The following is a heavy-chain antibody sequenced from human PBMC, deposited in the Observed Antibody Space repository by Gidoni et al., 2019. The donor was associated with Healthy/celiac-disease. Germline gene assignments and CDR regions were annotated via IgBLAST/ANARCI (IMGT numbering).Heavy chain of an antibody. D-gene: IGHD3-22*01. J-gene: IGHJ3*02. Sequence: QVQLVQSGAEVKKPESSVTVSCKAPRSTFSSYAISWVRQAPGQGLAWMGGIIPIFGTANYAQKFQGRVTITADESTSTAYMELSSLRSEDTAVYYCASQRSYYDSSGYYRDAFDIWGQGTMVTVSS. CDR1: RSTFSSYA. CDR3: ASQRSYYDSSGYYRDAFDI. CDR2: IIPIFGTA. V-gene: IGHV1-69*01.